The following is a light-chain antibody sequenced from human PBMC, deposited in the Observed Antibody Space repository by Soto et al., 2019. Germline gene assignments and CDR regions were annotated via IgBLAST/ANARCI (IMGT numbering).Light chain of an antibody. CDR3: SSYAGSNNFVV. Sequence: QSALTQPPSASGSPGQSVTISCTGTSSDVGAYSYVPWYQQHPGKAPKLMIYEVSKRPSGVPDRFSGSKSGNTASLTVSGLQAEDEADYYCSSYAGSNNFVVFGGGTQLTVL. V-gene: IGLV2-8*01. CDR1: SSDVGAYSY. J-gene: IGLJ2*01. CDR2: EVS.